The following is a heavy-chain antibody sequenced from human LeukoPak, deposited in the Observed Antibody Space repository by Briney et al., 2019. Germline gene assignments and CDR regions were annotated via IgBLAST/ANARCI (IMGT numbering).Heavy chain of an antibody. CDR1: GYTLTNYN. CDR3: AREFGHCSGDNCFYFFDL. V-gene: IGHV1-18*01. CDR2: INTHKGHT. Sequence: ASVKVSCKASGYTLTNYNISWLRQAPGQGLEWMGWINTHKGHTNFLQKFQGRVTVTTDLSTNTAHMELMRLRSDDTAVYYCAREFGHCSGDNCFYFFDLWGQGSQVIVSS. J-gene: IGHJ4*02. D-gene: IGHD2-15*01.